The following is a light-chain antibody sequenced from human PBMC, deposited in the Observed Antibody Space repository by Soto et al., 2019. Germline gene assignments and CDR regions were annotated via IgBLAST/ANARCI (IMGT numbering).Light chain of an antibody. V-gene: IGLV2-14*01. CDR3: SSFTTTRLYV. CDR1: SNDIGAYNY. J-gene: IGLJ6*01. CDR2: GVR. Sequence: QSALTQPTSVSGSPGQSITISCTGNSNDIGAYNYVSWYQQHPGKAPRLLIHGVRNRPPGISSRFSASKSGLTASLTISGLLPEYEADYFCSSFTTTRLYVFGRGTKVTVL.